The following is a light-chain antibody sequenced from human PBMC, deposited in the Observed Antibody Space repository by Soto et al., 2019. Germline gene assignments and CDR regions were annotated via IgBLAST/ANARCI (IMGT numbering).Light chain of an antibody. CDR2: GNS. Sequence: QSVLTQPPSVSGAPGQRVTISCTGSSSNIGAGYDVHWYHQLPGTAPKLLIYGNSNRPSGVPDRFSGSKSGTSASLAITGLQADDEADYYYQTYDSSLRGYVFGTGTKLTVL. V-gene: IGLV1-40*01. CDR3: QTYDSSLRGYV. CDR1: SSNIGAGYD. J-gene: IGLJ1*01.